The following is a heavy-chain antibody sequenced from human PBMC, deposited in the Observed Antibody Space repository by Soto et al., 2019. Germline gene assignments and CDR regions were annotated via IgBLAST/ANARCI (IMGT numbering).Heavy chain of an antibody. Sequence: VKVSCKTSGYTFSNYGITWVRQAPGQPLEWLGWISLYSDGTSYAQKFRGRVSMTTDTSTTTAYMELRSLRSDDTAVYYCARVVPGAEAWFGPWGQGTLVTVSS. CDR1: GYTFSNYG. V-gene: IGHV1-18*01. CDR2: ISLYSDGT. CDR3: ARVVPGAEAWFGP. J-gene: IGHJ5*02.